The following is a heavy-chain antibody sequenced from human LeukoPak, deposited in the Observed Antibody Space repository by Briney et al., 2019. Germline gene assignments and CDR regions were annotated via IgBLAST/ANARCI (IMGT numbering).Heavy chain of an antibody. CDR1: GGSISSSSYY. CDR2: ISYSGST. CDR3: ATPPPPYMVRGAPDSP. J-gene: IGHJ5*02. D-gene: IGHD3-10*01. Sequence: SETLSLTCTVSGGSISSSSYYWGWIRQPPGKGLEWIGSISYSGSTYYNPSLKSRVTISVDTSKNQFSLKLSSVTAADTAVYYCATPPPPYMVRGAPDSPWGQGTLVTVSS. V-gene: IGHV4-39*01.